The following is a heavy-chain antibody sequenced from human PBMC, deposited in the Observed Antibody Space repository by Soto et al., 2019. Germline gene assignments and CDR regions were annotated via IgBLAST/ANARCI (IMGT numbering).Heavy chain of an antibody. CDR2: ISWDGGSA. CDR1: GFTFDEYS. V-gene: IGHV3-43D*04. CDR3: AKARDIVAPGGMDV. Sequence: GSLILSCSASGFTFDEYSMHWVLQAPGNGLECVSLISWDGGSAYYADSVKGRFTISRDNSKNSLYLQMNSLRAEDTALYYCAKARDIVAPGGMDVWGQGTTVTVSS. J-gene: IGHJ6*01. D-gene: IGHD5-12*01.